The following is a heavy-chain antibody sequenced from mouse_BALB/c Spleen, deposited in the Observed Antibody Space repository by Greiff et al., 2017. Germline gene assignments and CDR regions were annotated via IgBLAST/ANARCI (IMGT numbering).Heavy chain of an antibody. V-gene: IGHV10-1*02. CDR3: VTSNWDGFAY. CDR2: IRSKSNNYAT. J-gene: IGHJ3*01. D-gene: IGHD4-1*01. CDR1: GFTFNTYA. Sequence: EVKLMESGGGLVQPKGSLKLSCAASGFTFNTYAMNWVRQAPGKGLEWVARIRSKSNNYATYYADSVKDRFTISRDDSQSMLYLQMNNLKTEDTAMYYCVTSNWDGFAYWGQGTLVTVSA.